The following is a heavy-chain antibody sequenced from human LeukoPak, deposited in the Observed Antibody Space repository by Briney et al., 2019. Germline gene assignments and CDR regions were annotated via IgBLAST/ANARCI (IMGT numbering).Heavy chain of an antibody. CDR2: TSNNGGYT. Sequence: GGSLRLSCAASGFTFSSSAMSWVRQAPGKGLEWVSATSNNGGYTYYADSVQGRFTISRDNSKSTLCLQMNSLRAEDTAVYYCAKQLGYCSDGSCYFPYWGRGTLVTVSS. D-gene: IGHD2-15*01. CDR3: AKQLGYCSDGSCYFPY. V-gene: IGHV3-23*01. J-gene: IGHJ4*02. CDR1: GFTFSSSA.